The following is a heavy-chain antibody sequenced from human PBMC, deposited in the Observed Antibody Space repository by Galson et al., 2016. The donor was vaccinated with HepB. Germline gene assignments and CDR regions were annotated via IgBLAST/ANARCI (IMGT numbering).Heavy chain of an antibody. D-gene: IGHD2-21*02. J-gene: IGHJ5*01. CDR2: IVPMFGAT. CDR3: AREGCAGDCPKWFDP. V-gene: IGHV1-69*13. CDR1: GGTSSTDG. Sequence: SVKVSCKASGGTSSTDGLSWVRQAPGQGLEWMGGIVPMFGATNYAQKFQDRVTITADESTNTAYMELSSLRSEDTAIYYCAREGCAGDCPKWFDPWGQGTLVTVSS.